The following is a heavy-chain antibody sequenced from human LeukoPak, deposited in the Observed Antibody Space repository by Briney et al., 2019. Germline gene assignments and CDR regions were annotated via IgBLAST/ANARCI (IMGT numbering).Heavy chain of an antibody. CDR2: INPNSGGT. CDR3: ASHSSSRVSWI. Sequence: ASVKVSCKASGYTFTGYYIHWVRQAPGQGLEWMGWINPNSGGTNSAQRFQGRVTMSRDTSTSTAFMELSSLRSDDTAMYYCASHSSSRVSWIWGQGTMVTVSS. D-gene: IGHD6-13*01. J-gene: IGHJ3*02. V-gene: IGHV1-2*02. CDR1: GYTFTGYY.